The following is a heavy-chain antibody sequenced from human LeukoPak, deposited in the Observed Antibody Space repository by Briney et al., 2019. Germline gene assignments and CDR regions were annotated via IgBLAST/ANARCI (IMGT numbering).Heavy chain of an antibody. D-gene: IGHD1-26*01. CDR3: AKEVVWGFRGSWFNY. J-gene: IGHJ4*02. CDR2: ISGSGGST. V-gene: IGHV3-23*01. CDR1: GFTFSSYG. Sequence: GGSLRLSCAASGFTFSSYGMSWVRQAPGKGLEWVSAISGSGGSTYYADSVKGRFTISRDNSKNTLYLQMNSLRAEDTAVYYCAKEVVWGFRGSWFNYWGQGTLVTVSS.